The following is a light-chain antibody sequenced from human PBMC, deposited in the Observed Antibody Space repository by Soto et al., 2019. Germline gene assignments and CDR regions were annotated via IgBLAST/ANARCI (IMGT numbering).Light chain of an antibody. J-gene: IGLJ3*02. V-gene: IGLV2-11*01. CDR3: CSNAGTLTWV. CDR2: EVT. CDR1: SSDVGAYDR. Sequence: QSALTQPRAVSGSPGQSVTISCTGTSSDVGAYDRVSWYQQQPGKAPQLMIYEVTKRPSGVPDRFSGSKSANTASLTISGLQADDEADYYCCSNAGTLTWVFGGGTKVTVL.